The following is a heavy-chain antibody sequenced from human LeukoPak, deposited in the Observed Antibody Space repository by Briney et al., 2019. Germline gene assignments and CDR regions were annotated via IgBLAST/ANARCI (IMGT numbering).Heavy chain of an antibody. CDR1: GFSFSDYS. CDR3: AKDRMITFGGVIGTEFDH. V-gene: IGHV3-21*04. D-gene: IGHD3-16*02. Sequence: PGGSLRLSCVASGFSFSDYSMNWVRQAPGKGLEWVSSINSRSNDIYYADSVKGRFTISRDNAKNSLYLQMNSLRAEDTAVYYCAKDRMITFGGVIGTEFDHWGQGTLVTVSS. J-gene: IGHJ4*02. CDR2: INSRSNDI.